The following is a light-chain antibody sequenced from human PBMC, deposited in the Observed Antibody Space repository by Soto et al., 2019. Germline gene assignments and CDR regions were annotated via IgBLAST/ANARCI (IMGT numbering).Light chain of an antibody. CDR1: SSDVGGYNY. CDR3: ASYTGSDTWV. J-gene: IGLJ2*01. V-gene: IGLV2-8*01. CDR2: EVS. Sequence: QSVLTQPPSASGSPGQSVTISCTGTSSDVGGYNYVSWYQQHPSKAHKLMIYEVSKRPSGVPDRLSGSKSGNTASLTVSGLQVEDESDYYCASYTGSDTWVFGGGTKLTVL.